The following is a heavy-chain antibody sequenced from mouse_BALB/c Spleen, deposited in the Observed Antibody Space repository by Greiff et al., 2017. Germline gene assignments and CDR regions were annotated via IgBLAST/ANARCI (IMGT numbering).Heavy chain of an antibody. J-gene: IGHJ3*01. V-gene: IGHV1-54*01. D-gene: IGHD1-2*01. CDR3: ARSTLLRLGFAY. Sequence: QVHVKQSGAELVRPGTSVKVSCKASGYAFTNYFIEWVKQRPGQGLEWIGVINPGSGGTNYNEKFKGKATLTADKSSSTAYMQLSSLTSDDSAVYFCARSTLLRLGFAYWGQGTLVTVSA. CDR1: GYAFTNYF. CDR2: INPGSGGT.